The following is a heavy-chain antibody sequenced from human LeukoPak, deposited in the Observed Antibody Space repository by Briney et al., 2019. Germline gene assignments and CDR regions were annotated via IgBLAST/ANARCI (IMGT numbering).Heavy chain of an antibody. Sequence: ASVEVSCKASGYTFTSYGISWVRQAPGQGLEGMGGFSAYNGNTNYAQKLQGRVTTTTDTSTSTAYMELRSLRSDDTAVYYCARGVGANGENRFDPWGQGTLVTVSS. V-gene: IGHV1-18*01. D-gene: IGHD1-26*01. J-gene: IGHJ5*02. CDR2: FSAYNGNT. CDR3: ARGVGANGENRFDP. CDR1: GYTFTSYG.